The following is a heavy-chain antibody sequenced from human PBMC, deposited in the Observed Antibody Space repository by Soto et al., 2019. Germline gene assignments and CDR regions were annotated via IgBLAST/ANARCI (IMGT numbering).Heavy chain of an antibody. CDR1: EFTFNSSA. V-gene: IGHV1-58*01. Sequence: GAPVKVSCKASEFTFNSSAVQWVRQARGKRLEWIGWIVVGSGNTNYAQKFQERVTITRDMSTSTAYMELSSLRSEDTAVYYCAAGIASGYYGSGSYPPDYWGQGTLVTVSS. CDR2: IVVGSGNT. CDR3: AAGIASGYYGSGSYPPDY. J-gene: IGHJ4*02. D-gene: IGHD3-10*01.